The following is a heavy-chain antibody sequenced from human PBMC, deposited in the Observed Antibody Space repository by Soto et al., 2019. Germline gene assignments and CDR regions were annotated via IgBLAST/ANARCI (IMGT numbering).Heavy chain of an antibody. CDR2: FIPIFRTL. Sequence: QVQLIQSEAEVKKPGSSVRVSCTASGGIFGSHGFSWVRQAPGQRLEWVGGFIPIFRTLTYTEKFQARVRIAADESTDTVYLDLSSLTSEVKAVYYCVRDRRIYYSGPHDEFVASDYEVWGQGTMVSVSS. CDR1: GGIFGSHG. CDR3: VRDRRIYYSGPHDEFVASDYEV. J-gene: IGHJ3*01. D-gene: IGHD3-10*01. V-gene: IGHV1-69*01.